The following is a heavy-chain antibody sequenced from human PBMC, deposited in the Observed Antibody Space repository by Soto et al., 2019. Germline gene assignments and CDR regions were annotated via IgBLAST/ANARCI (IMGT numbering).Heavy chain of an antibody. CDR3: ARGGHHFWSGTFDY. CDR2: IDASGST. V-gene: IGHV4-4*07. CDR1: DGSISTYY. Sequence: PSETLSLTCTVSDGSISTYYCNWIRQPAGKGLEWIGRIDASGSTDYDPSLKSRVTMSVDTSKNQFSLRLSSVTAEDTAVYYCARGGHHFWSGTFDYWGQGDQVTVSS. D-gene: IGHD3-3*02. J-gene: IGHJ4*02.